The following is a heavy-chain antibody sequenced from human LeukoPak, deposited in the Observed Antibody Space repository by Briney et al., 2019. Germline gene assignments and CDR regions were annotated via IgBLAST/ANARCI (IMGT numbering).Heavy chain of an antibody. Sequence: SETLSLTCTVSGGSISSYYWSWIRQPPGKGLEWIGYIYYSGSTNYNPSLKSRVTISVDTSKNQFSLKLSSVTAADTAVYYCARDVARWVYYDSSGYYPPQAFDIWGQGTMVTVSS. V-gene: IGHV4-59*01. CDR1: GGSISSYY. J-gene: IGHJ3*02. CDR3: ARDVARWVYYDSSGYYPPQAFDI. D-gene: IGHD3-22*01. CDR2: IYYSGST.